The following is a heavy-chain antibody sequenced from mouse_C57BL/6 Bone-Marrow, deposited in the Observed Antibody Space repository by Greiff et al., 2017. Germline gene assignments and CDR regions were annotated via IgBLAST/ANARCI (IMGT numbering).Heavy chain of an antibody. Sequence: EVMLVESGGGLVQPGGSMKLSCAASGFTFSDAWMDWVRQSPEKGLEWVAEIRNKANNHATYYAVSGKGRFTISRDDSKSSVYLQMNSLRAEDTGIYYWTITTVVADYYAMDYWGQGTSVTVSS. V-gene: IGHV6-6*01. D-gene: IGHD1-1*01. J-gene: IGHJ4*01. CDR2: IRNKANNHAT. CDR1: GFTFSDAW. CDR3: TITTVVADYYAMDY.